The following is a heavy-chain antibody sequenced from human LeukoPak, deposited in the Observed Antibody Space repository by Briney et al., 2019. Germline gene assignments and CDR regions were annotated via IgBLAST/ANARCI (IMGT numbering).Heavy chain of an antibody. D-gene: IGHD4-17*01. CDR1: GFTFSSYS. CDR3: ARDSYGDANFDS. V-gene: IGHV3-48*01. J-gene: IGHJ4*02. CDR2: ISSSSSTI. Sequence: PGGSLRLSCAASGFTFSSYSMNWVRQAPGKGLEWVSDISSSSSTIYYADSVKGRFTISRDISKNAVYLQMNSLRAEDTAVYYCARDSYGDANFDSWGQGTLVTVSS.